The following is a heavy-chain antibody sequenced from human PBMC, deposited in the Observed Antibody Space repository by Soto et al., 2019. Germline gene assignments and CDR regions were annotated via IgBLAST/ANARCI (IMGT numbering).Heavy chain of an antibody. Sequence: QVQLVESGGGVVQPGRSLRLSCAASGFTFSSYAMHWVRQAPGKGLEWVAVISYDGSNKYYADSVKGRFTISRDNSKNTLYLQMNSLRAEETAVYYCARNSESTTLDYWGQGTLVTVSS. CDR1: GFTFSSYA. V-gene: IGHV3-30-3*01. CDR2: ISYDGSNK. D-gene: IGHD1-7*01. CDR3: ARNSESTTLDY. J-gene: IGHJ4*02.